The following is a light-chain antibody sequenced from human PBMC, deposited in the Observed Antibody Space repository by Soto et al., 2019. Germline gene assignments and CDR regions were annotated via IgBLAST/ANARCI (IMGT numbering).Light chain of an antibody. CDR2: EGS. J-gene: IGLJ3*02. Sequence: QSALTQPASVSGSPGQSITISCTGTSSDVGSYNLVSWYQQHPGNTPKLMIYEGSKRTSGVSNRFSGSKSGNAASLTISGRKADDEADYYCCSYAGSSTLVFGGGTKLTVL. CDR1: SSDVGSYNL. CDR3: CSYAGSSTLV. V-gene: IGLV2-23*01.